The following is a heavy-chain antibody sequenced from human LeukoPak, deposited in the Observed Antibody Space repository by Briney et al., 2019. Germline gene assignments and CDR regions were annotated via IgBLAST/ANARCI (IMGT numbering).Heavy chain of an antibody. V-gene: IGHV3-30*18. CDR1: GFTFSSYG. CDR2: ISYDGSNK. J-gene: IGHJ4*02. Sequence: GGSPRLSCAASGFTFSSYGMHWVRQAPGKGLEWVAVISYDGSNKYYADSVKGRFTISRDSSKNTLSLQMNSLRAEDTAIYYCAKGYYDRGGFYFDYWGQGTLVTVSS. CDR3: AKGYYDRGGFYFDY. D-gene: IGHD3-22*01.